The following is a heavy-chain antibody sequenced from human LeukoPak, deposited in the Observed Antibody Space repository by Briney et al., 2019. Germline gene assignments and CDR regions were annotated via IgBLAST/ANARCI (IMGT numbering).Heavy chain of an antibody. D-gene: IGHD2-2*01. CDR3: ARSGYQLHELDY. J-gene: IGHJ4*02. Sequence: SNTLSITCTVLGGSISCRSSYGRWIRQPPGKGLEWIGSIDTSGSTYYIPSLTSRVTISVDTSNNQFSRKLSAVTAADTAVYDCARSGYQLHELDYWGQGTLVTVSS. V-gene: IGHV4-39*01. CDR1: GGSISCRSSY. CDR2: IDTSGST.